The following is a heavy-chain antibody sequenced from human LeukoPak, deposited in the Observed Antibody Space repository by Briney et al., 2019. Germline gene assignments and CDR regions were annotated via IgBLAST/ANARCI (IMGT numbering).Heavy chain of an antibody. CDR3: ARTTYIAAAGMFDY. J-gene: IGHJ4*02. D-gene: IGHD6-13*01. CDR1: GGSFSGSY. V-gene: IGHV4-34*01. CDR2: INHTGST. Sequence: SETLSLTCAVHGGSFSGSYWSWIRQTPGKGLVWIGEINHTGSTNYNPSLKSRATISVDMSKNQFSLKVSSVTAADTAVNYCARTTYIAAAGMFDYWGQGTLVTVSS.